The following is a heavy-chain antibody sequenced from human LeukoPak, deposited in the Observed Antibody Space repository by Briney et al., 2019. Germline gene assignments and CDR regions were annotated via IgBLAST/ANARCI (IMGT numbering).Heavy chain of an antibody. J-gene: IGHJ4*02. V-gene: IGHV4-38-2*02. CDR3: ARGSLERGGSGSYPLFVGY. CDR1: GYSISSGYY. Sequence: SETLSLTCTVSGYSISSGYYWSWIRQPPGKGLEWIGEINHSGSTNYNPSLKSRVTISVDTSKNQFSLKLSSVTAADTAVYYCARGSLERGGSGSYPLFVGYWGQGTLVTVSS. CDR2: INHSGST. D-gene: IGHD3-10*01.